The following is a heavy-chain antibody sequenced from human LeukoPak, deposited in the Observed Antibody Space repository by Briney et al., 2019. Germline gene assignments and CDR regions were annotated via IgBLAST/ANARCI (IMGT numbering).Heavy chain of an antibody. CDR1: GYSISSGYY. Sequence: PSETLSLTCAVSGYSISSGYYWGWIRQPPGKGLEWIGSIYHSGSTYYNPSLKSRVTISVDTSTNQFSLKLSSVTAADTAVYYCARHEICNSSGYYYKYCWFDPWGQGTLVTVSS. CDR2: IYHSGST. CDR3: ARHEICNSSGYYYKYCWFDP. D-gene: IGHD3-22*01. V-gene: IGHV4-38-2*01. J-gene: IGHJ5*02.